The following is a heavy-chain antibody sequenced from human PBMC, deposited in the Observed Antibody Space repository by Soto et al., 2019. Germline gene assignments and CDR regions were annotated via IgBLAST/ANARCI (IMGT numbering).Heavy chain of an antibody. D-gene: IGHD3-10*01. CDR3: ARAGAAPYYYYGLDV. Sequence: ASVKVSCKTSGYTFTAYDIYWVRQAPGQGLEWMGWIRAYNGDTNYAQKFQTRVTMTTDKSTDTAYMDLRSLTSDDTAIYYCARAGAAPYYYYGLDVWGQGTRVTVSS. V-gene: IGHV1-18*01. J-gene: IGHJ6*02. CDR2: IRAYNGDT. CDR1: GYTFTAYD.